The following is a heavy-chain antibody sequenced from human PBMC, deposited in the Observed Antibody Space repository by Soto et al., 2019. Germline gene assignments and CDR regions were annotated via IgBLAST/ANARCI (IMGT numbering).Heavy chain of an antibody. D-gene: IGHD2-21*01. CDR3: ARGFAGVAETGINYCYHNLDV. CDR1: GGTFRDYA. CDR2: LIPMYDVT. Sequence: QVQLVQSGAEVRKPGSSVNVSCKASGGTFRDYAISWVRHAPGQGPEWMGGLIPMYDVTNHAPKFQDRVTFTADESTTTAFMELTRLRSEDTAVYYCARGFAGVAETGINYCYHNLDVWGQGTTVTVSS. J-gene: IGHJ6*02. V-gene: IGHV1-69*01.